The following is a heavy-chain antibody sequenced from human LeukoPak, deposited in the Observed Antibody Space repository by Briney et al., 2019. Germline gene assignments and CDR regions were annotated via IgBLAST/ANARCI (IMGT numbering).Heavy chain of an antibody. CDR3: ATEGAVAGTLYYYYGMDV. CDR1: GFTFSDYY. CDR2: ISSSGSTI. V-gene: IGHV3-11*01. J-gene: IGHJ6*02. D-gene: IGHD6-19*01. Sequence: GGSLRLSCAASGFTFSDYYMSWIRQAPGKGLEWVSYISSSGSTIYYADSVKGRFTISRDNAKNSLYLQMNSQRAEDTAVYYCATEGAVAGTLYYYYGMDVWGQGTTVTVSS.